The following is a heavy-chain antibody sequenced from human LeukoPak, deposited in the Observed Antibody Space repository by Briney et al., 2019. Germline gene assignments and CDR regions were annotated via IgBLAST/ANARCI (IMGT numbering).Heavy chain of an antibody. D-gene: IGHD5-12*01. CDR3: ARVRSGYDHNAFDY. Sequence: SETLSLTCTVSGGSISSGGYYWSWIRQPPGKGLEWIGYIYHSGSTYYNPSLKSRVTISVDRSKNQFSLKLSSVTAADTAVYYCARVRSGYDHNAFDYWGQGTLVTVSS. CDR2: IYHSGST. CDR1: GGSISSGGYY. V-gene: IGHV4-30-2*01. J-gene: IGHJ4*02.